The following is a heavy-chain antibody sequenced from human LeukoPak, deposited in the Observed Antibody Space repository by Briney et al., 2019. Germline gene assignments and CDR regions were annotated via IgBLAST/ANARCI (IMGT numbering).Heavy chain of an antibody. CDR2: INSGSDAV. CDR1: GFTVNSNY. CDR3: ARDVAYAFDI. J-gene: IGHJ3*02. Sequence: GGSLRLSCVASGFTVNSNYMSWVRQAPGKGLEWVSYINSGSDAVDYADSMKGRFTISRDNAKNSLYLQMNSLRDEDTAVYYCARDVAYAFDIWGQGTMVTVSS. V-gene: IGHV3-48*02. D-gene: IGHD2-21*01.